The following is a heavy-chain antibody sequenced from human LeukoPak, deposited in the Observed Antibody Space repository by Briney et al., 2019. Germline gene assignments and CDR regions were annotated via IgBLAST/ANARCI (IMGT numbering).Heavy chain of an antibody. CDR2: IWYDGGNQ. D-gene: IGHD2-21*02. CDR1: GFSFSSYG. V-gene: IGHV3-30*02. J-gene: IGHJ4*02. Sequence: GGSLRLSCAAAGFSFSSYGMHWVRQAPGKGLEWVAFIWYDGGNQDYADSVKGRFTISRDNSKNTLDLQMNSLRAEDTAVYYCAKDSGDYVIDFWGQGTLATVSS. CDR3: AKDSGDYVIDF.